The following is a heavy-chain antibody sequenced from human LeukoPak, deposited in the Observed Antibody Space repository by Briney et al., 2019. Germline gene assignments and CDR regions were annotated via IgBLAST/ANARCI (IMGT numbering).Heavy chain of an antibody. CDR2: IYTSGST. CDR1: GGPISSYY. J-gene: IGHJ5*02. D-gene: IGHD6-19*01. Sequence: KPSETLSLTCTVSGGPISSYYWSWIRQPAGKGLEWIGRIYTSGSTNYNPSLKSRVTMSVDTSKNQFSLKLSSVTAADTAVYYCAREGVGSSGWYRWFDPWGQGTLVTVSS. CDR3: AREGVGSSGWYRWFDP. V-gene: IGHV4-4*07.